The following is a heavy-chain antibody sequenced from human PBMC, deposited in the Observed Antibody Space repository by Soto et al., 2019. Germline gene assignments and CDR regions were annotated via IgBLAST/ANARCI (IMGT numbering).Heavy chain of an antibody. CDR2: IYYSGSP. CDR3: AGAIAAAGTNDV. CDR1: GGSISSYS. Sequence: QVQLQESGPGLVKPSETLSLTCTVSGGSISSYSWSWIRQPPGKELEWIGYIYYSGSPNYNPSLKSRVTISVDTSKNQFSLKLSSVTAADTAVYYCAGAIAAAGTNDVWGRGTLVTVSS. J-gene: IGHJ2*01. V-gene: IGHV4-59*01. D-gene: IGHD6-13*01.